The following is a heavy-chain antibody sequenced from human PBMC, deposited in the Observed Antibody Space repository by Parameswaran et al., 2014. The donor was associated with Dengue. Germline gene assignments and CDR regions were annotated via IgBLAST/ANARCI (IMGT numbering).Heavy chain of an antibody. D-gene: IGHD6-13*01. J-gene: IGHJ6*03. Sequence: GSLRLSCAASGFTFSSYWMSWVRQAPGKGLEWVANIKQDGSEKYYVDSVKGRFTISRDNAKNSLYLQMNSLRAEDTAVYYCARDRYSSSWTIYYYYYMDVWGKGTTVTVSS. CDR3: ARDRYSSSWTIYYYYYMDV. V-gene: IGHV3-7*01. CDR2: IKQDGSEK. CDR1: GFTFSSYW.